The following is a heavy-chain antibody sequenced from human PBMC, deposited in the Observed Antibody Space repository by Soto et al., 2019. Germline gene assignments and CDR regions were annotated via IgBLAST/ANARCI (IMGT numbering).Heavy chain of an antibody. Sequence: QVQLVESGGGVVQPGRSLRLSCAASGFTFSSYAMHWVRQAPGKGLEWVAVISYDGSNKYYADSVKGRFTISRDNSKNTLYLQMNSLRDEATALYYGARGRDGYYYFGMDVWGQGTTVTVSS. CDR1: GFTFSSYA. CDR2: ISYDGSNK. J-gene: IGHJ6*02. CDR3: ARGRDGYYYFGMDV. D-gene: IGHD4-17*01. V-gene: IGHV3-30-3*01.